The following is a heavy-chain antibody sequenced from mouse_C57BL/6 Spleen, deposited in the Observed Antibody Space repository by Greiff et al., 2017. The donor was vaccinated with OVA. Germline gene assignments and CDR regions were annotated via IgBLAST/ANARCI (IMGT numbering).Heavy chain of an antibody. CDR2: ISSGGDYI. D-gene: IGHD2-10*02. CDR3: TTGYDYYAMDY. CDR1: GFTFSSYA. V-gene: IGHV5-9-1*02. J-gene: IGHJ4*01. Sequence: EVNVVESGEGLVKPGGSLKLSCAASGFTFSSYAMSWVRQTPEKRLEWVAYISSGGDYIYYADTVKGRFTISRDNARNTLYLQMSSLKSEDTAMYYCTTGYDYYAMDYWGQGTSVTVSS.